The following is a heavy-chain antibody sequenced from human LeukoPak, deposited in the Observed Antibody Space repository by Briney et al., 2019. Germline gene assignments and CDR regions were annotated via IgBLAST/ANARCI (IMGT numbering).Heavy chain of an antibody. CDR3: AKVRLGYYGSGSYYNFDYYYYYGMDV. CDR2: ISYDGSNK. D-gene: IGHD3-10*01. CDR1: GFTFSSYG. V-gene: IGHV3-30*18. J-gene: IGHJ6*02. Sequence: GGSLRLSCAASGFTFSSYGMHWVRQAPGKGLEWVAVISYDGSNKYYADSVKGRFTISRDNSENTLYLQMNSLRAEDTAVYYCAKVRLGYYGSGSYYNFDYYYYYGMDVWGQGTTVTVSS.